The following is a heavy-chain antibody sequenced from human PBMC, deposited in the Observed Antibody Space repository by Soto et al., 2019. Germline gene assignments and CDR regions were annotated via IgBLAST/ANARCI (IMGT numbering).Heavy chain of an antibody. J-gene: IGHJ6*02. CDR2: IIPIFGTA. V-gene: IGHV1-69*12. CDR1: GGTFSSYA. CDR3: ARQVYGMDV. Sequence: QVQLVQSGAEVKKPGSSVKVSCKASGGTFSSYAISWVRQAPGQGLEWMGGIIPIFGTANYAQQFQGRVTITADESTSTAYTELSSLRSEETAVYYCARQVYGMDVWGEGTTVTVSS.